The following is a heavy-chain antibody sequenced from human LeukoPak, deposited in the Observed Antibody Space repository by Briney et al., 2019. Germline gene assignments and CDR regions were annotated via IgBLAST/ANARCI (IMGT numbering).Heavy chain of an antibody. J-gene: IGHJ3*02. CDR3: ARATFPRDAFDI. V-gene: IGHV1-2*02. CDR1: GYTFTGYY. CDR2: INPNSGGT. D-gene: IGHD2-21*01. Sequence: ASVNVSCKASGYTFTGYYMHWVRPAPGQGLEWMGWINPNSGGTNYAQKLQGRVTMTRDTSISTAYMEPSRLRSDDTAVYYCARATFPRDAFDIWGQGTMVTVSS.